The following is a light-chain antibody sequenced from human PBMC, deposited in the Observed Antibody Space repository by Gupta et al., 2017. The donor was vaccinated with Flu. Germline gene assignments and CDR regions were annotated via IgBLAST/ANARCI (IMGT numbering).Light chain of an antibody. CDR1: QSVSSY. CDR2: DAS. V-gene: IGKV3-11*01. J-gene: IGKJ2*03. CDR3: QQRSNWPPYS. Sequence: IVLPPSPATLSLSPGESATRSFRASQSVSSYLAGYQQKPGQAPRLLIYDASNRATGTPARFSGSGSGTDCTLIISILEPEDFAVDYCQQRSNWPPYSFGQGTKLEIK.